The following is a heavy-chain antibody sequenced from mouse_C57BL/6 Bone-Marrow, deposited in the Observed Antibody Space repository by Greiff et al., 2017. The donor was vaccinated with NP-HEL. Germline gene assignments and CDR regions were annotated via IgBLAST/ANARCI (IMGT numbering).Heavy chain of an antibody. J-gene: IGHJ2*01. CDR2: IYPRSGNT. Sequence: VQLQQSGAELARPGSSVKLSCKASGYTFTSYGISWVKQRTGQGLEWIGEIYPRSGNTYYNEKFKGKATLTADKSSSTAYMELRSLTSEDSAVYFCARRGYGSSYAYWGQGTTLTVSS. CDR1: GYTFTSYG. D-gene: IGHD1-1*01. V-gene: IGHV1-81*01. CDR3: ARRGYGSSYAY.